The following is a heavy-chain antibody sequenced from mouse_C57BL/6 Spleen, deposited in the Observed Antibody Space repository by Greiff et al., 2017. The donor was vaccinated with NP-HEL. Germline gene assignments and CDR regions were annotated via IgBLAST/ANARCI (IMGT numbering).Heavy chain of an antibody. Sequence: DVKLVESGGGLVQPGGSLSLSCAASGFTFTDYYMSWVRQPPGKALEWLGFIRNKANGYTTEYSASVKGRFTISRDNCQSILYLQMIALRAEDSATYYGERNYYGTVSAYWGQGTTLTVSS. V-gene: IGHV7-3*01. CDR2: IRNKANGYTT. D-gene: IGHD6-2*01. J-gene: IGHJ2*01. CDR3: ERNYYGTVSAY. CDR1: GFTFTDYY.